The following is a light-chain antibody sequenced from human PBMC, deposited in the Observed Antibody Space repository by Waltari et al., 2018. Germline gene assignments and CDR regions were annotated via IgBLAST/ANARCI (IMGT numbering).Light chain of an antibody. Sequence: NFMLTQPHSVSESPGKTLTISCTRSSGSIASNYVQWYQQRPGRAPITVIYEDNERPSRVPDRLSGSIDSSSNSASLTISGLKTEDEADYYCQSYNSSNVIFGGGTKLTVL. V-gene: IGLV6-57*04. J-gene: IGLJ2*01. CDR2: EDN. CDR1: SGSIASNY. CDR3: QSYNSSNVI.